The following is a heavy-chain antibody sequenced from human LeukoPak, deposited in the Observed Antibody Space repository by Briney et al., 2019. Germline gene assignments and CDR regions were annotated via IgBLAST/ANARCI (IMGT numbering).Heavy chain of an antibody. Sequence: GGSLRLSCAASGFTLSDYYMSWIRQAPGKGLEWVSYISSSSSYTNYADSVKGRFTISRDNAKNSLYLQMNSLRAEDTAVYYCARVSVGATNYFDFWGQGTLVTVSS. V-gene: IGHV3-11*03. D-gene: IGHD1-26*01. CDR3: ARVSVGATNYFDF. CDR1: GFTLSDYY. J-gene: IGHJ4*02. CDR2: ISSSSSYT.